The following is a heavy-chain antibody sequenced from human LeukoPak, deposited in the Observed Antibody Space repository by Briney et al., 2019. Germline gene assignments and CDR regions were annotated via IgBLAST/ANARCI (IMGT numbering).Heavy chain of an antibody. Sequence: GASVKVSCKASGYTFSDYAVHWVRQAPGQRFEWMGWIDAGNGDTRYSQKFQGRVTMTTDTSTSTAYMELRSLRSDDTAVFYCARAGGSYSPSDYWGQGTLVTVSS. CDR3: ARAGGSYSPSDY. CDR2: IDAGNGDT. D-gene: IGHD2-21*01. V-gene: IGHV1-3*01. CDR1: GYTFSDYA. J-gene: IGHJ4*02.